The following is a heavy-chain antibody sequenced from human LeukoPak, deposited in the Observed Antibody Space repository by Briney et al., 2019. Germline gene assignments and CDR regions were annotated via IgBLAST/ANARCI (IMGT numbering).Heavy chain of an antibody. CDR3: VRDPNWGSGN. CDR1: GFTFSNYA. Sequence: GGSLRLSCAASGFTFSNYAMIWVRQAPGKGLEWVSINSIPGTTTYYADSVKGRFTISKDNSKNTLYLQMNSLRAEDTAVYYCVRDPNWGSGNWGQGTLVTVSS. J-gene: IGHJ4*02. D-gene: IGHD7-27*01. CDR2: NSIPGTTT. V-gene: IGHV3-23*01.